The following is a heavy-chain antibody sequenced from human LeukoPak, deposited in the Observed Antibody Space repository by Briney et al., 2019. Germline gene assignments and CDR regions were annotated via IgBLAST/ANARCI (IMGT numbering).Heavy chain of an antibody. CDR2: INHTGST. CDR1: GGSFSAYY. D-gene: IGHD5-18*01. CDR3: ARIRGYSYGFNWFDP. Sequence: SETLSLTCAVYGGSFSAYYWSWIRQPPGKGLEWIGKINHTGSTSYNPSLKSRVTISVDTSKNQFSLKLSSVTAADTAVYYCARIRGYSYGFNWFDPWGQGTLVTVSS. V-gene: IGHV4-34*01. J-gene: IGHJ5*02.